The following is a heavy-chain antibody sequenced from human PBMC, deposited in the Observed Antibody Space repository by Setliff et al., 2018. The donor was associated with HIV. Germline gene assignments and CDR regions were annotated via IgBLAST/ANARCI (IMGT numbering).Heavy chain of an antibody. J-gene: IGHJ4*02. V-gene: IGHV4-59*01. Sequence: SETLSLTCFVSGGSLSSYYWSWIRQPPGKGLEWIAYIYYSGSTNYNPSLKSRVTISLDRSENQFSLKLSSVTAADTAVYYCARTPSRGGFDYWGQGTLVTVSS. CDR1: GGSLSSYY. CDR3: ARTPSRGGFDY. CDR2: IYYSGST. D-gene: IGHD3-16*01.